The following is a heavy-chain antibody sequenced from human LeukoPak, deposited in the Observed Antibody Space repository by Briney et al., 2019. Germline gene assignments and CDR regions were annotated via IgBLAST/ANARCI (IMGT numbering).Heavy chain of an antibody. CDR2: IYTSGST. Sequence: PSETLSLTCIVSGGSISSYYWSWIRQPAGKGLEWIGRIYTSGSTNYNPSLKSRVTMSVDTSKNQFSLKLSSVTAADTAVYYCAREDTYYYDSAHAFDIWGQGTMVTVSS. D-gene: IGHD3-22*01. CDR1: GGSISSYY. V-gene: IGHV4-4*07. CDR3: AREDTYYYDSAHAFDI. J-gene: IGHJ3*02.